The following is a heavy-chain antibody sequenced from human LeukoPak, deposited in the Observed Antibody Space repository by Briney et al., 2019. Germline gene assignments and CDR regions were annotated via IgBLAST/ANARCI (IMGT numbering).Heavy chain of an antibody. J-gene: IGHJ3*02. Sequence: GRSLRLSCAASGFAFSTYTMHWVRQAPGKGPEWVSVISHDDTHKYYADAVAGRFTISRDNSKNTLYLQMNSLRAEDTAVYYCAKDFQWYQLHGTVTTRPWSEDAFDIWGQGTMVTVSS. D-gene: IGHD2-2*01. CDR3: AKDFQWYQLHGTVTTRPWSEDAFDI. V-gene: IGHV3-30*04. CDR1: GFAFSTYT. CDR2: ISHDDTHK.